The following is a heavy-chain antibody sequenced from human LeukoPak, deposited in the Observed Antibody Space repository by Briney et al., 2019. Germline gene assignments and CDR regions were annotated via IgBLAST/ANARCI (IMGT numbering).Heavy chain of an antibody. D-gene: IGHD1-14*01. CDR1: GLSFSSHA. CDR3: ARDTGNHPNNWLDP. V-gene: IGHV3-33*01. J-gene: IGHJ5*02. CDR2: IWYDGSNT. Sequence: GRSLRPSCEASGLSFSSHAMQWVRQAPGKGLEWVALIWYDGSNTYYADSVQGRFTISRDNSKNTLYLQMNSLRAEDTAIYYCARDTGNHPNNWLDPWGQGTLVTVSS.